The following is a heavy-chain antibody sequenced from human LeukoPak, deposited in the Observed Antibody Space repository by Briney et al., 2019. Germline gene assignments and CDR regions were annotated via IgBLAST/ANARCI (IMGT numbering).Heavy chain of an antibody. CDR2: ISGFDSGT. J-gene: IGHJ4*02. Sequence: GGSLRLSCVASGFGFSTHDMSWGRQTPGKGLEWVSSISGFDSGTYYTDSVRGRFIISRDTSKNTLYMQMNNLRAEDTAVYYCVKGFHFDWWGQGTLVTVSS. CDR1: GFGFSTHD. CDR3: VKGFHFDW. V-gene: IGHV3-23*01.